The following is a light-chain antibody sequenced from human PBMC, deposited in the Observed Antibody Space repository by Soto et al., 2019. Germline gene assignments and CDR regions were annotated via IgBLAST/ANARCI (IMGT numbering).Light chain of an antibody. J-gene: IGKJ1*01. CDR2: GAS. CDR3: QQYNDWPRT. Sequence: ETVMPQSPATLSLSPGERAILSCRASQTISNNLVWYQQKPGQAPRLLIYGASTRATGIPVRFTGSGSGTEFTLTITSLQSEDFAVYYGQQYNDWPRTFGQGTKVDI. V-gene: IGKV3-15*01. CDR1: QTISNN.